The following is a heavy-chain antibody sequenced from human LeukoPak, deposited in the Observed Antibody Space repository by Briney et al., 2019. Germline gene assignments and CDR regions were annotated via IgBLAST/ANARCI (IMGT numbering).Heavy chain of an antibody. J-gene: IGHJ5*02. Sequence: PGGSLRLSCAASGFTFSSYAMSWVRQAPGKGLEWISYISGGSGTIYYADSVRGRFTVSRDNAKDSLWLQMDSLRVEDTAVYFCARLYGDWFDPWGPGTLVTVSS. CDR3: ARLYGDWFDP. CDR1: GFTFSSYA. CDR2: ISGGSGTI. D-gene: IGHD4-17*01. V-gene: IGHV3-48*01.